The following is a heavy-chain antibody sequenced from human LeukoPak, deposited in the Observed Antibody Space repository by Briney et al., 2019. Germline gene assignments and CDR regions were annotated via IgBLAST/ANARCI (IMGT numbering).Heavy chain of an antibody. CDR1: GGTFSSYA. J-gene: IGHJ4*02. V-gene: IGHV1-69*05. D-gene: IGHD5-24*01. CDR3: ARDGEMATIYFDY. Sequence: SVKVSCKASGGTFSSYAISWARQAPGQGLEWMGGIIPIFGTANYAQKFQGRVTITTDESTSKAYMELSSLRSEDTAVYYCARDGEMATIYFDYCGQGTLVTVSS. CDR2: IIPIFGTA.